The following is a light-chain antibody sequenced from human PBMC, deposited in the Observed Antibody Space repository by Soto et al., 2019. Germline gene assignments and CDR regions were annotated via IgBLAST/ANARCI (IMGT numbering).Light chain of an antibody. Sequence: EIVLTQSPATLSLSPGDRATLSCRASQSVRSDYFAWYQQKPGQAPRVILFGVSTRATAIPDRFSGSGSGTDFTLTISRLEPDDFGLYYCHQYGSSPLTFGGGTKVDIK. CDR3: HQYGSSPLT. J-gene: IGKJ4*01. CDR1: QSVRSDY. V-gene: IGKV3-20*01. CDR2: GVS.